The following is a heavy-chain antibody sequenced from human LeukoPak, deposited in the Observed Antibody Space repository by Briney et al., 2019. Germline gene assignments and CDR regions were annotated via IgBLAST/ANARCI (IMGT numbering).Heavy chain of an antibody. D-gene: IGHD6-19*01. CDR3: ASQIVVAGTLDGWYYYFDY. CDR2: IKQDGSEK. CDR1: GFTFSSYW. V-gene: IGHV3-7*01. J-gene: IGHJ4*02. Sequence: GGSLRLSCAASGFTFSSYWMSWVRQAPGKGLEWVANIKQDGSEKYYVDSVKGRFTISRDNAKNSLYLQMSSLRAEDTAVYYCASQIVVAGTLDGWYYYFDYWGQGTLVTVSS.